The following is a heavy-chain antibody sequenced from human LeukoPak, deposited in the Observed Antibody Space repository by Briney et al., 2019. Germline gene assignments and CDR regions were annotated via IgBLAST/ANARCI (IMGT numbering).Heavy chain of an antibody. Sequence: SVKVSCKASRYTFTSYYMHWVRQAPAQELAWMGIINPGGGSTSYAKKFQGRVTMTRDMSTSTVYMELRSLRSEDTAVYYCSRDYDGYNSRPMDVWGKGTTVTVSS. CDR1: RYTFTSYY. V-gene: IGHV1-46*01. CDR2: INPGGGST. J-gene: IGHJ6*04. D-gene: IGHD5-24*01. CDR3: SRDYDGYNSRPMDV.